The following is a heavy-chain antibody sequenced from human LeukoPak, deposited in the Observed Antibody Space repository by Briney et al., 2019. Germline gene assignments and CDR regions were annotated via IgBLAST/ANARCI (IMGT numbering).Heavy chain of an antibody. CDR3: ARVSSSWSYYFDY. V-gene: IGHV4-59*01. CDR1: GGSISSYY. D-gene: IGHD6-13*01. J-gene: IGHJ4*02. Sequence: PSGTLSLTRTVSGGSISSYYWSWIRQPPGKGLEWIGYIYYSGSTNYNPSLKSRVTISVDTSKNQFSLKLSSVTAADTAVYYCARVSSSWSYYFDYWGQGTLVTVSS. CDR2: IYYSGST.